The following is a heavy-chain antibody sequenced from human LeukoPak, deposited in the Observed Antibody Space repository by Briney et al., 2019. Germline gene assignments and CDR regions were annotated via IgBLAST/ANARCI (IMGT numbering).Heavy chain of an antibody. Sequence: ASVKVSCKASGYTFTSYYMHWVRQAPGQGLEWMGIINPSGGSTSYAQKFQGRVTMTRDTSISTAYMELSRLTSADTAVYRCATPSSSSWYGFDPWGQGTLVTVSS. J-gene: IGHJ5*02. CDR2: INPSGGST. D-gene: IGHD6-13*01. CDR3: ATPSSSSWYGFDP. V-gene: IGHV1-46*01. CDR1: GYTFTSYY.